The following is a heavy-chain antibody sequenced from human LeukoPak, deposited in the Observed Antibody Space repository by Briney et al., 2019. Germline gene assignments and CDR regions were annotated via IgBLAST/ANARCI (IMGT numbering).Heavy chain of an antibody. D-gene: IGHD3-22*01. Sequence: PSETLSLTCAVYGGSFSGYYWSWIRQPPGMGLEWIGEINHSGSTNYNPSLKSRVTISVDTSKNQFSLKLSSVTAADTAVYYCARGYDSSGYYDYWGQGTLVTVSS. CDR3: ARGYDSSGYYDY. CDR2: INHSGST. CDR1: GGSFSGYY. J-gene: IGHJ4*02. V-gene: IGHV4-34*01.